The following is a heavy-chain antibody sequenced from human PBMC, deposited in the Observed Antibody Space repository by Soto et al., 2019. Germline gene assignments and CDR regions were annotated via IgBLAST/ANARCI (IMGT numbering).Heavy chain of an antibody. V-gene: IGHV4-59*01. J-gene: IGHJ4*02. CDR3: ARALVFSWSGIYYFDY. CDR1: GGSIYSYY. D-gene: IGHD3-3*01. CDR2: IYYSGST. Sequence: SETLSLTCTVSGGSIYSYYWSWIRQPPGKGLEWIGSIYYSGSTNYNPSLKSRVTISIDTSKNQFSLRLSSVTAADTAVYYCARALVFSWSGIYYFDYWGQEDLVTVSS.